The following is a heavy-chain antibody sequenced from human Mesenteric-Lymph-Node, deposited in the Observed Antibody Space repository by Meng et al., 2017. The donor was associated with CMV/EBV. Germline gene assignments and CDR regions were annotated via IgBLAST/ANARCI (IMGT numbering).Heavy chain of an antibody. CDR3: ARTTTAYYYYYGMDV. CDR1: GGTFSSYA. CDR2: INPNSGGT. Sequence: ASVKVSCKASGGTFSSYAISWVRQAPGQGLEWMGWINPNSGGTNYAQKFQGRVTMTRDTSISTAYMELSRLRSEDTAVYYCARTTTAYYYYYGMDVWGQGTTVTVSS. V-gene: IGHV1-2*02. D-gene: IGHD4-11*01. J-gene: IGHJ6*02.